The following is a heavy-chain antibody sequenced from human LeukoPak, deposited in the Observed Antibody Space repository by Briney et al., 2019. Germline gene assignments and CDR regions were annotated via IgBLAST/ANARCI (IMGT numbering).Heavy chain of an antibody. D-gene: IGHD6-19*01. J-gene: IGHJ5*02. CDR3: ARDLVAGTGNWFDP. CDR1: GYTFTSYY. V-gene: IGHV1-46*01. Sequence: GASVKVSCKASGYTFTSYYMHWVRQAPGQGLEWMGLINPSGGSTSYAQKFQGRVTMTRDMSTSTVYMELSRLRSDDTAVYYCARDLVAGTGNWFDPWGQGALVTVSS. CDR2: INPSGGST.